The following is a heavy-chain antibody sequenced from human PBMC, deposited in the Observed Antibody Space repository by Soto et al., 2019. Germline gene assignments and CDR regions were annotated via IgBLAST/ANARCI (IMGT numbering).Heavy chain of an antibody. CDR1: GGSISSYY. J-gene: IGHJ6*02. V-gene: IGHV4-59*12. CDR3: ARDLWGYCGTDCYPLDV. Sequence: PSETLSLTCTVSGGSISSYYWSWIRQPPGKGLEWIGYIYYSGSTNYNPSLKSRVTISVDRSKNQFSLKLSSVTAADTAVYYCARDLWGYCGTDCYPLDVWGQGTTVTVSS. CDR2: IYYSGST. D-gene: IGHD2-21*02.